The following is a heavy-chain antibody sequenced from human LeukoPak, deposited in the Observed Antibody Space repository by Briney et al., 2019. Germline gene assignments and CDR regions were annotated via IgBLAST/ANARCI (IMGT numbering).Heavy chain of an antibody. J-gene: IGHJ4*02. CDR3: ARGIIGYYFDY. CDR2: ISAYGNT. CDR1: GYTFTIYG. D-gene: IGHD2-15*01. V-gene: IGHV1-18*01. Sequence: ASVKVSCKTSGYTFTIYGISWVRQAPGQGLEWMGLISAYGNTNYAQNLQGRVTMTTDTTTSTAYMELRSLRSDDTAVYYCARGIIGYYFDYWGQGTLVTVSS.